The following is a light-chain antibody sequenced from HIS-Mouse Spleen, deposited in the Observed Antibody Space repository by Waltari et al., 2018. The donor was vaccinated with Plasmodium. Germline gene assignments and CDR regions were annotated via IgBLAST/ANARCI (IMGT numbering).Light chain of an antibody. J-gene: IGLJ3*02. CDR3: YSTDSSGNHRV. Sequence: SYELTQPPSVSVSPGQTARINCSGDALPTNYAFWYQQKSGQAPVLVIYEDSKRPSGIPERFSGSSSGTMATLTISGAQVEDEADYYCYSTDSSGNHRVFGGGTKLTVL. V-gene: IGLV3-10*01. CDR1: ALPTNY. CDR2: EDS.